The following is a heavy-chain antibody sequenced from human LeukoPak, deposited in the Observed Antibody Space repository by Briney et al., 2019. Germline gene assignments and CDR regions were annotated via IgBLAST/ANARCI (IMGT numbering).Heavy chain of an antibody. CDR3: ARDRAGWLQNFDY. CDR2: IIPILGIA. J-gene: IGHJ4*02. Sequence: ASVKVSCKASGGTFSSYTISWVRQAPGQGLEWMGRIIPILGIANYAQKFQGRVTITADKSTSTAYMELSSLRSEDTAVYYCARDRAGWLQNFDYWGQGTLVTVSS. CDR1: GGTFSSYT. D-gene: IGHD5-24*01. V-gene: IGHV1-69*04.